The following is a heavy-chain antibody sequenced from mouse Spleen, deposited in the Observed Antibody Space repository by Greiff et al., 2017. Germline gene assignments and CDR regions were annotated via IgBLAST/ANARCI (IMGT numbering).Heavy chain of an antibody. Sequence: QVQLKESGAELVRPGASVTLSCKASGYTFTDYEMHWVKQTPVHGLEWIGAIDPETGGTAYNQKFKGKAILTADKSSSTAYMELRSLTSEDSAVYYCTRISYRYDVLQAMDYWGQGTSVTVSS. J-gene: IGHJ4*01. D-gene: IGHD2-14*01. V-gene: IGHV1-15*01. CDR1: GYTFTDYE. CDR2: IDPETGGT. CDR3: TRISYRYDVLQAMDY.